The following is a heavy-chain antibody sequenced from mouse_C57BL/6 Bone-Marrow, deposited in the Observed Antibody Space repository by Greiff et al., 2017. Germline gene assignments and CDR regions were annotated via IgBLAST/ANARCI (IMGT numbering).Heavy chain of an antibody. CDR1: GYTFTSYG. V-gene: IGHV1-81*01. Sequence: VQRVESGAELARPGASVKLSCKASGYTFTSYGISWVKQRTGQGLEWIGEIYPRSGNTYYNEKFKGKATLTADKSSSTAYMELRSLTSEDAAVYFCARPMSITTVVAPPFAYWGQGTLVTVSA. D-gene: IGHD1-1*01. CDR2: IYPRSGNT. J-gene: IGHJ3*01. CDR3: ARPMSITTVVAPPFAY.